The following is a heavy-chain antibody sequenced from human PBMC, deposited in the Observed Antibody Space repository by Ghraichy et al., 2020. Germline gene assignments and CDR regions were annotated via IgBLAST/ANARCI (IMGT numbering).Heavy chain of an antibody. CDR1: GFTFSSYA. D-gene: IGHD3-22*01. Sequence: GGSLRLSCAASGFTFSSYAMTWVRQAPGKGLEWVAVIWYDGSNKYYADSVKGRFTISRDNSKNTLYLQMNSLRAEDTAVYYCARGWLDYYDTSGYYRANYYSGMDVWGQGTTVTVSS. CDR3: ARGWLDYYDTSGYYRANYYSGMDV. J-gene: IGHJ6*02. V-gene: IGHV3-33*08. CDR2: IWYDGSNK.